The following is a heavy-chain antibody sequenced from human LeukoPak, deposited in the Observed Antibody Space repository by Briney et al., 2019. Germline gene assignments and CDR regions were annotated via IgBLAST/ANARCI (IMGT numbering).Heavy chain of an antibody. J-gene: IGHJ4*02. D-gene: IGHD4/OR15-4a*01. V-gene: IGHV3-23*01. CDR2: ISISGDIT. Sequence: GGSLRLSCAVSGFTFSSHAMTWVRQAPGKGLEWVSGISISGDITYYADSVQGRFIIPRDNSKNTVYLQMNSLRVEDTAVYYCANEEVPNDYWGQGTLVTVSS. CDR3: ANEEVPNDY. CDR1: GFTFSSHA.